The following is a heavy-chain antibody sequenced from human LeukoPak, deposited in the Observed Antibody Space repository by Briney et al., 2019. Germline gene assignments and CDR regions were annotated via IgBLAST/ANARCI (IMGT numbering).Heavy chain of an antibody. J-gene: IGHJ5*02. CDR1: GYTFTGYY. CDR3: ARLAAAADADWFDP. Sequence: ASVKVSCKASGYTFTGYYMHWVRQAPGQGLEWMGWINPNSGGTNYAQKFQGWVTMTRDTSISTAYVELSRPRSDDTAVYYCARLAAAADADWFDPWGQGTLVTVSS. V-gene: IGHV1-2*04. D-gene: IGHD6-13*01. CDR2: INPNSGGT.